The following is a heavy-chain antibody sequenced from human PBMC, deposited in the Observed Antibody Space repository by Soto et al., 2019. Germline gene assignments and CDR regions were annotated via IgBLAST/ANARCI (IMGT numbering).Heavy chain of an antibody. D-gene: IGHD5-12*01. V-gene: IGHV1-3*01. CDR3: ASPGYDASFDF. CDR1: GYMFSKYA. CDR2: IHAGNGET. Sequence: ASVKVSCKASGYMFSKYAVHWVRQAPGQGLEWMGWIHAGNGETKYSQNFQGRVTITRDKSATTAYMELTTLTSEDTAVYYCASPGYDASFDFWGHGTLVTVSS. J-gene: IGHJ4*01.